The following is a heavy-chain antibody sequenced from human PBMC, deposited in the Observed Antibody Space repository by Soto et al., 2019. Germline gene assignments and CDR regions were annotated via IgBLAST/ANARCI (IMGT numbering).Heavy chain of an antibody. CDR2: IKSKTAGGTT. D-gene: IGHD3-9*01. Sequence: EVQLVESGGGLVKPGGSLRLSCAASGFTFSNAWMNWVRQAPGKGLEWVGRIKSKTAGGTTDYAAPVKGRFTISRDDSKNTLYLQMNSLKTDDTAVYYCTVNILTGQNTYYWGQGNLVTVSS. CDR3: TVNILTGQNTYY. CDR1: GFTFSNAW. V-gene: IGHV3-15*07. J-gene: IGHJ4*02.